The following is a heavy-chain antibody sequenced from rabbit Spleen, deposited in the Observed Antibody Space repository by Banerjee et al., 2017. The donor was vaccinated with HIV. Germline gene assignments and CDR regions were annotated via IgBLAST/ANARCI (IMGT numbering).Heavy chain of an antibody. V-gene: IGHV1S45*01. CDR3: ARNYRGAWDL. CDR2: IDTGDGDT. J-gene: IGHJ4*01. CDR1: GFSFSSIYW. Sequence: LEESGGGLVKPGGTLTLTCTASGFSFSSIYWICWVRQAPGKGLEWIACIDTGDGDTDYANWAKGRFTISKTSSTIVTLQMTSLTAADTATYFCARNYRGAWDLWGPGTLVTVS. D-gene: IGHD4-1*01.